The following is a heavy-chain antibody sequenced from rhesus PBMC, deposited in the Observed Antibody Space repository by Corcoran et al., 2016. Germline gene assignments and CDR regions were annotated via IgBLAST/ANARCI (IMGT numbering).Heavy chain of an antibody. CDR1: GGSISSSY. D-gene: IGHD6-31*01. CDR3: AGKYSSGWYEWWFDY. V-gene: IGHV4-169*01. Sequence: QLQLQESGPGLVKPSETLSVTCAVSGGSISSSYWSWIRQAPGKGLEWIGYIYGSGSSTNYNPSLKSQVTLSVDTSKNQLSLKLSAVTAADTAVYYCAGKYSSGWYEWWFDYWGQGVLVTVSS. CDR2: IYGSGSST. J-gene: IGHJ4*01.